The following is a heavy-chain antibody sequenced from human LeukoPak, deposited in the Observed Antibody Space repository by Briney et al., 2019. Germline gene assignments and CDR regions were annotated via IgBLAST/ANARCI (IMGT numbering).Heavy chain of an antibody. V-gene: IGHV3-23*01. Sequence: GGSLRLSCAASGFIFSSYDMNWVRQAPGKGLEWVSAISGTGDSTYYADSVKGRFTISRDNSKNTLYLRMNGLRADDTAVYYCAKDYASPWGQGTLVTVSS. CDR1: GFIFSSYD. J-gene: IGHJ5*02. D-gene: IGHD3-16*01. CDR2: ISGTGDST. CDR3: AKDYASP.